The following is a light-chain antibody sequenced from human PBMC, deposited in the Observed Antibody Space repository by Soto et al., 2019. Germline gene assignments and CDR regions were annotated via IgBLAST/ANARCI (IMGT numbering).Light chain of an antibody. J-gene: IGKJ1*01. V-gene: IGKV3-20*01. CDR3: QQYGSSGT. CDR1: QSVSKNY. Sequence: EFVLTQSPGTLSLSPGERATLSCRASQSVSKNYLAWYQQKPGQAPRLLIYGASNRATGIPDRFSGSGSGTDFTLTISRLEPEDFAVYYCQQYGSSGTFGQGTKVEIK. CDR2: GAS.